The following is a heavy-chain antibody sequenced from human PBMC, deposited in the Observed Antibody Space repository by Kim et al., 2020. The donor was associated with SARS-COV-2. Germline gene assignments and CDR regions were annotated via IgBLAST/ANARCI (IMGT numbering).Heavy chain of an antibody. Sequence: DSVKGRFTISRDNAKNSLYLQMNSLRAEDTAVYYCARDGSGSYRPEYFQHWGQGTLVTVSS. J-gene: IGHJ1*01. V-gene: IGHV3-7*03. CDR3: ARDGSGSYRPEYFQH. D-gene: IGHD1-26*01.